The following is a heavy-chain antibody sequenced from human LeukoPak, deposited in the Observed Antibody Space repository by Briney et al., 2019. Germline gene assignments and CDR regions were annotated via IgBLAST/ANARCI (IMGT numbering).Heavy chain of an antibody. CDR3: AREPGYCSGGSCYSGYGMDV. V-gene: IGHV4-31*03. D-gene: IGHD2-15*01. J-gene: IGHJ6*02. CDR1: GGSISSGGYY. Sequence: SETLSLTCTVSGGSISSGGYYWRWIRQHPGKGLEWIGYIYYSGSTYYNPSLKSRVTISVDTSKNQFSLKLSSVTAADTAVYYCAREPGYCSGGSCYSGYGMDVWGQGTTVTVSS. CDR2: IYYSGST.